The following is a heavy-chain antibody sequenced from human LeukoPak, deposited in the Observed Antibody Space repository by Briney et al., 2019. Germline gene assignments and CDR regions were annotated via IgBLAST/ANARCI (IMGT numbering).Heavy chain of an antibody. Sequence: GGSLRLSCAASGFTFSSYAMSWVRQAPGKGLGWVSAISCSGGRTYYAASVKGRFTISRDNSTNTLYLQMNSLRAEDTAVYYCAKDHCSSTSCYPYYYYYGMDVWGKGTTVTVSS. CDR3: AKDHCSSTSCYPYYYYYGMDV. V-gene: IGHV3-23*01. CDR2: ISCSGGRT. CDR1: GFTFSSYA. D-gene: IGHD2-2*01. J-gene: IGHJ6*04.